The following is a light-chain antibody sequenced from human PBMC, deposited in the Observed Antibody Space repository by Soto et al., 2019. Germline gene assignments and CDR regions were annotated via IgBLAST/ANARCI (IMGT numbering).Light chain of an antibody. CDR3: QQYNYWPRT. J-gene: IGKJ2*01. Sequence: EILMTQSPATLSVSPGERATLSCWASQTVGSNLAWYQQKPGQSPRLLIYDASTRGTGVPGRFTGSGYGTAFTLTISSLQSEDFALYYCQQYNYWPRTFGPGTKLEI. V-gene: IGKV3D-15*01. CDR1: QTVGSN. CDR2: DAS.